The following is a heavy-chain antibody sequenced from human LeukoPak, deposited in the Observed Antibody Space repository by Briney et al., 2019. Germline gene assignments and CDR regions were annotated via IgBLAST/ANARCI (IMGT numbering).Heavy chain of an antibody. D-gene: IGHD2-15*01. CDR3: AREEVVRSEGYYFDY. V-gene: IGHV4-59*01. CDR2: IYYSGST. Sequence: SETLSLTCTVSGGSISSYYWSWIRQPPGKGLEWIGYIYYSGSTNYNPSLKSRVTISVDTSKNQFSLKLSSETAADTAVYYCAREEVVRSEGYYFDYWGQGTLVTVSS. J-gene: IGHJ4*02. CDR1: GGSISSYY.